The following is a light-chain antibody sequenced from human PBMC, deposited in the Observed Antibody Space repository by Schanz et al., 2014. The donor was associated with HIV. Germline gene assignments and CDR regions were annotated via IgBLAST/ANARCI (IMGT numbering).Light chain of an antibody. V-gene: IGKV1-16*01. J-gene: IGKJ1*01. CDR3: QQYNSYQ. Sequence: DIQMTQSPSSLSASVGDRVTITCRASQGMSNDLAWYQQKPGKVPKPLIYAASSLQSGVPSRFSGSGSGTEFTLTISSLQPDDFATYYCQQYNSYQFGQGTKVEIK. CDR2: AAS. CDR1: QGMSND.